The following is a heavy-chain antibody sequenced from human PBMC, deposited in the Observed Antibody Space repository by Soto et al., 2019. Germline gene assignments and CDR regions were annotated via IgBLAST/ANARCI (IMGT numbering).Heavy chain of an antibody. V-gene: IGHV3-11*01. CDR3: ARAGGSGWSLDY. CDR1: GYIFSDYY. D-gene: IGHD6-19*01. J-gene: IGHJ4*02. CDR2: ISTSVTII. Sequence: QGQLVESGGGLGQPGGSLRLSCAASGYIFSDYYMTWIRQAPGKGLEWVSYISTSVTIISYADSVKGRFTISRDDAKNSLYLLMNSLRADDTAIYYCARAGGSGWSLDYWGQGTLVTVSS.